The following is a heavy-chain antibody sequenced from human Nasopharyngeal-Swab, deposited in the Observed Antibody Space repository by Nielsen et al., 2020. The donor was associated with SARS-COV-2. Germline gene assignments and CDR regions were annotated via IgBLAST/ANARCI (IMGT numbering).Heavy chain of an antibody. CDR2: VYHSGST. CDR1: GYSISSDNY. J-gene: IGHJ6*03. CDR3: GRHGAGTGGNRVYYYYYVNV. D-gene: IGHD1-1*01. Sequence: SETLSLTCAVSGYSISSDNYWAWIRQSSGKGLEWIGSVYHSGSTYYNPSLKSRATISVDTSNNQFSLKLTSVTAADTAVYYCGRHGAGTGGNRVYYYYYVNVWSKGTTVTVSS. V-gene: IGHV4-38-2*01.